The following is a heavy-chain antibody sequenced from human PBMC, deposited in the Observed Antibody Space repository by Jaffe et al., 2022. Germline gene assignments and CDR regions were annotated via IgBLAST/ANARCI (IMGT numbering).Heavy chain of an antibody. D-gene: IGHD2-15*01. Sequence: EVQLVESGGGLVQPGRSLRLSCAASGFTFDDYAMHWVRQAPGKGLEWVSGISWNSGSIGYADSVKGRFTISRDNAKNSLYLQMNSLRAEDTALYYCAKVPDPVYCSGGSCYQAEYFQHWGQGTLVTVSS. CDR1: GFTFDDYA. J-gene: IGHJ1*01. CDR3: AKVPDPVYCSGGSCYQAEYFQH. V-gene: IGHV3-9*01. CDR2: ISWNSGSI.